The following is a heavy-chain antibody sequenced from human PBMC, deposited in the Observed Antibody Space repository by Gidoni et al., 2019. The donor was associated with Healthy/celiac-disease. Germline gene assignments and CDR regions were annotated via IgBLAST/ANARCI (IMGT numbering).Heavy chain of an antibody. CDR3: ARDGYYGSESDY. Sequence: ELQLVEPGRGLVQPGGSLRLSRAASGFTFSSYEMNWVRKAPGKGLDWVSYISSSGSTIYYADSVKGRFTISRDNATNSLYLQMSSLRAEDTAVYYCARDGYYGSESDYWGQGTLVTVSS. CDR1: GFTFSSYE. D-gene: IGHD3-10*01. CDR2: ISSSGSTI. V-gene: IGHV3-48*03. J-gene: IGHJ4*02.